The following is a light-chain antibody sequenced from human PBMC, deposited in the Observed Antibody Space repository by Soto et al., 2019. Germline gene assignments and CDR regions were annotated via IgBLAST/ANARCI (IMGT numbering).Light chain of an antibody. CDR2: GAS. V-gene: IGKV3-20*01. Sequence: EIVLTQSPGTLSLSPGERATLSCRASQSISSSNLAWYQQKPGQAPRLLISGASSRATGIPDRFLGSGSGTDFTLTISRLEPEDFAVYYCQQYGTSPLYTFGQGTKLEIK. CDR3: QQYGTSPLYT. CDR1: QSISSSN. J-gene: IGKJ2*01.